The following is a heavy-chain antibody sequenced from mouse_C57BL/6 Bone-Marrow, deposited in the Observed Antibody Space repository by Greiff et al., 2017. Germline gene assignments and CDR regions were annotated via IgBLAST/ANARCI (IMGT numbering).Heavy chain of an antibody. V-gene: IGHV1-63*01. CDR2: IYPGGGYT. CDR3: ARSGYSKRAMDY. CDR1: GYTFTNYW. J-gene: IGHJ4*01. Sequence: VQGVESGAELVRPGTSVKMSCKASGYTFTNYWIGWAKQRPGHGLEWIGDIYPGGGYTNYNEKFKGKATLTADKSSSTAYMQFSSLTSEDSAIYYCARSGYSKRAMDYWGQGTSVTVSS. D-gene: IGHD2-5*01.